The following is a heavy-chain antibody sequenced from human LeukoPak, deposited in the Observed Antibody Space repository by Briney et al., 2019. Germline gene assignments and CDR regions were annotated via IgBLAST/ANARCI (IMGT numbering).Heavy chain of an antibody. Sequence: ASETLSLTCIVSGGSLSSTSYYWGWVRQPPGKGLEWIGSVYKSGSTYYNTSLKSRVTISVDTSKNQFSLNLSSVTAADTAVYYCARLGNNWYFDYWGQETLVTVSS. CDR1: GGSLSSTSYY. J-gene: IGHJ4*02. CDR2: VYKSGST. V-gene: IGHV4-39*01. CDR3: ARLGNNWYFDY. D-gene: IGHD1-1*01.